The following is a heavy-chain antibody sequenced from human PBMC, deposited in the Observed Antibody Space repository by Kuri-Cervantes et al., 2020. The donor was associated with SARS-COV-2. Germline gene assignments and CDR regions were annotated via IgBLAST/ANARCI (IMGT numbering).Heavy chain of an antibody. J-gene: IGHJ4*02. D-gene: IGHD3-16*01. CDR1: GFTFSNAR. CDR2: IKSKTDGGTT. Sequence: GESLKISCAASGFTFSNARMSWVRQAPGKGLEWVGRIKSKTDGGTTDYAAPVKGRFTITRDDSKNTLYLQMNSLKTEDTAVYYCTTPVWPYGYWGQGTLVTVSS. CDR3: TTPVWPYGY. V-gene: IGHV3-15*01.